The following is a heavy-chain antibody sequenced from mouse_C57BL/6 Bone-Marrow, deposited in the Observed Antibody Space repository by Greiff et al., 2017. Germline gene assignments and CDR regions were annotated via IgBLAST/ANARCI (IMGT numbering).Heavy chain of an antibody. CDR3: ARDTLYAMDY. CDR2: SRNKANDYTT. J-gene: IGHJ4*01. Sequence: EVQGVESGGGLVQSGRSLRLSCATSGFTFSDFYMEWVRQAPGKGLEWIAASRNKANDYTTEYSASVKGRFNVSRYTSQSILYLQMEALRAEDTAIYYCARDTLYAMDYWGQGTSVTVAS. CDR1: GFTFSDFY. V-gene: IGHV7-1*01.